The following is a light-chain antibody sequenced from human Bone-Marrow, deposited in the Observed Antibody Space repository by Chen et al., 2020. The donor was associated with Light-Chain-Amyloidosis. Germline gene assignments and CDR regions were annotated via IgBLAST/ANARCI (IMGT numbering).Light chain of an antibody. V-gene: IGKV2-30*01. CDR3: MQGTHWPMT. CDR2: GVS. CDR1: ESLLYRDGDTY. Sequence: DVVLTQSPLSLPVIPGQPASISCRSSESLLYRDGDTYLSWFHQRPGQSPRRLIYGVSKRDSVVPERFSGSGSGALFTLKISRVQADDVGVYYCMQGTHWPMTFGPGTRLEIK. J-gene: IGKJ5*01.